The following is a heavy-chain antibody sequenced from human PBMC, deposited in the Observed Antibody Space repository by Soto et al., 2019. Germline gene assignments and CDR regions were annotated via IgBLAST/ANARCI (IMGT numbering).Heavy chain of an antibody. CDR1: GFTFTSSA. CDR2: IVVGSGNT. Sequence: AGKVSCKASGFTFTSSAVQWVRQARGQRLEWIGWIVVGSGNTNYAQKFQERVTITRDMSTSTAYMELSSLRSEDTAVYYCAAGQSGPYYYDSSGYSPWGQGTLVTVSS. CDR3: AAGQSGPYYYDSSGYSP. J-gene: IGHJ5*02. V-gene: IGHV1-58*01. D-gene: IGHD3-22*01.